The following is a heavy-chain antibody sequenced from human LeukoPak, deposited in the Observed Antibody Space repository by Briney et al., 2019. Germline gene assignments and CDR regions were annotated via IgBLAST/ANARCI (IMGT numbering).Heavy chain of an antibody. Sequence: SETLSLTCTVSGGSISSYYWSWIRQPPGKGLEWIGYIYYSGSTNYNPSLKSRVTISVDTSKNQFSLKLSSVTAADTAVYYCARWAQQTGDNSWYFDLWGRGTLVTVSS. CDR1: GGSISSYY. CDR2: IYYSGST. D-gene: IGHD7-27*01. CDR3: ARWAQQTGDNSWYFDL. V-gene: IGHV4-59*01. J-gene: IGHJ2*01.